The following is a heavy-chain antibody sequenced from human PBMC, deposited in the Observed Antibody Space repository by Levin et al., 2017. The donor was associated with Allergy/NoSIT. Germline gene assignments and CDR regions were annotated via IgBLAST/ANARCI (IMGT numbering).Heavy chain of an antibody. Sequence: PGGSLRLSCTVSGGSISSSSYYWGWIRQPPGKGLEWIGSIYYSGSTYYNPSLKSRVTISVDTSKNQFSLKLSSVTAADTAVYYCARAGGPVGWSGYYTGSPYFDYWGQGTLVTVSS. V-gene: IGHV4-39*07. D-gene: IGHD3-3*01. CDR3: ARAGGPVGWSGYYTGSPYFDY. J-gene: IGHJ4*02. CDR1: GGSISSSSYY. CDR2: IYYSGST.